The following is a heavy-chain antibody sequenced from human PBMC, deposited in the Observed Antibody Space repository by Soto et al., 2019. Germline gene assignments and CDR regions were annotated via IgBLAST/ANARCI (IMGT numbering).Heavy chain of an antibody. Sequence: GGSLRLSCAASGFTFSSYGMHWVRQAPGKGLEWVAVISYDGSNKYYADSVKGRFTISRDNSKNTLYLQMNSLRAEDTAVYYCAKDSSETEGYGREVWGQGTTDTVSS. CDR3: AKDSSETEGYGREV. D-gene: IGHD1-1*01. CDR2: ISYDGSNK. CDR1: GFTFSSYG. J-gene: IGHJ6*02. V-gene: IGHV3-30*18.